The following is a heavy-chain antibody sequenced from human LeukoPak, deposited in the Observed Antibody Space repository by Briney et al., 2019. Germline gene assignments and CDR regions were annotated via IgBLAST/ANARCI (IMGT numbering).Heavy chain of an antibody. CDR1: GGSISSYY. J-gene: IGHJ4*02. CDR2: IYYSGST. D-gene: IGHD6-13*01. Sequence: SETLSLTCTVSGGSISSYYWSWIRQPPGKGLEWIGYIYYSGSTNYNPSLKSRVTISVDTSKNQFSLKLSSVTAADTAVYYCARVAAAGIDYWGQGTLVTVSS. CDR3: ARVAAAGIDY. V-gene: IGHV4-59*12.